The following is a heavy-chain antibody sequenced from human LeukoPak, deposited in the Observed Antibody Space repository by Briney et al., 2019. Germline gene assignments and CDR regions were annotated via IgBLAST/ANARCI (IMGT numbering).Heavy chain of an antibody. J-gene: IGHJ4*02. D-gene: IGHD4-11*01. V-gene: IGHV3-66*01. Sequence: GGSLRLSCAASGFTVNNNYMNWVRQAPGKGLEWVSVIYSDYTTYYADSAKGRFTISRDNSKNTLYLQMNSLRAEDTAVYYCASCGLHDNYGLFDHWGQGTLVTVSS. CDR3: ASCGLHDNYGLFDH. CDR1: GFTVNNNY. CDR2: IYSDYTT.